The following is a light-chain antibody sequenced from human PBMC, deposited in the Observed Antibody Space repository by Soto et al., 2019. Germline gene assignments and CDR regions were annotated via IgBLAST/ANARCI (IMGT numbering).Light chain of an antibody. CDR2: DVS. CDR3: ISYTSSSFNV. Sequence: HSDLTQPASVFGCPGQSITISCTGASRDVGGYNYVSWYQQHPGKAPELMIHDVSNRPSGVSNRFSGSKSGNTASLTISGLQAEDEAEYYCISYTSSSFNVFVTGTKV. CDR1: SRDVGGYNY. V-gene: IGLV2-14*01. J-gene: IGLJ1*01.